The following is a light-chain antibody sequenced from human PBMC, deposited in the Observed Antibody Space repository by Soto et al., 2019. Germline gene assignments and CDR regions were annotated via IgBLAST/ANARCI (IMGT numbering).Light chain of an antibody. CDR2: GAS. CDR1: QSVSSN. J-gene: IGKJ4*01. Sequence: EIVMTQSPATLSVSPGERATLSCRASQSVSSNLAWYQQKPGQAPRLLIYGASTRATGIPARFSGSGSGTEFTLTISSPQSEDVAVYSCQQYYRTPITFGGGTKVDIK. CDR3: QQYYRTPIT. V-gene: IGKV3-15*01.